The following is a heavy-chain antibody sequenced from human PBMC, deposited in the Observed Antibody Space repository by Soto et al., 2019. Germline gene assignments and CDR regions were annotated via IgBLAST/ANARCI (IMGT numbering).Heavy chain of an antibody. Sequence: GESLRLSCAASGFTFSIFGMHWLRQAPGKGLEWVSAISYDRNNIYTAESVKGRFIISRDNPHSILFLQMNRLRGEDTVVYYCAKSQMSDLAGIMGAFSDKFGLDVWGQGT. CDR3: AKSQMSDLAGIMGAFSDKFGLDV. D-gene: IGHD3-16*01. CDR2: ISYDRNNI. V-gene: IGHV3-30*18. J-gene: IGHJ6*02. CDR1: GFTFSIFG.